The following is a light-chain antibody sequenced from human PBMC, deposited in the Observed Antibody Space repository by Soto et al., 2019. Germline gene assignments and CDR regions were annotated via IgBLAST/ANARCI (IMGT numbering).Light chain of an antibody. CDR3: QQYADSPIT. CDR1: QRLASNY. Sequence: EIEFTQSPCTLSLSPGERATLSCRASQRLASNYLAWYQQRPGQAPRLLLYGVSSRATGIPDRFSGSGSGTDFTLAISRVEPEDFAVYFCQQYADSPITFGQGTRLEI. V-gene: IGKV3-20*01. CDR2: GVS. J-gene: IGKJ5*01.